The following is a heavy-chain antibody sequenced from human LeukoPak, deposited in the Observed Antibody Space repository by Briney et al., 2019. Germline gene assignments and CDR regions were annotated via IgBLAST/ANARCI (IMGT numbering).Heavy chain of an antibody. Sequence: PGGSLRLSCAASGFTFSSYAMHWVRQAPGKGLEWVAVISYDGSNKYYADSVKGRFTISRDNSKNTLYLQMNSLRAGDTAVYYCARSDSSGSPFDYWGQGTLVTVSS. J-gene: IGHJ4*02. D-gene: IGHD6-19*01. CDR2: ISYDGSNK. V-gene: IGHV3-30-3*01. CDR3: ARSDSSGSPFDY. CDR1: GFTFSSYA.